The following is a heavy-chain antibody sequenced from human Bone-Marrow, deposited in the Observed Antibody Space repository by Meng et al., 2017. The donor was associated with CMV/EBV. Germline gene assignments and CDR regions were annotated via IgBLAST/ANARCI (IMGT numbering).Heavy chain of an antibody. D-gene: IGHD6-19*01. Sequence: GESLKISCAASGFTFSSYAMSWVRQAPGKGLEWVSVIYSGSSSTYYADSVKGRFTISRDISKNTLYLQMNSLRAEDTAVYYCAKGGGGHSSGWYGALDYWGQGTLVTVSS. V-gene: IGHV3-23*03. J-gene: IGHJ4*02. CDR1: GFTFSSYA. CDR2: IYSGSSST. CDR3: AKGGGGHSSGWYGALDY.